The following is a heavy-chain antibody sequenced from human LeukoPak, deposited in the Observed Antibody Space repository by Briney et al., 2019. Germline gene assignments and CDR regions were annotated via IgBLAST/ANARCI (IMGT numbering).Heavy chain of an antibody. CDR1: GFTFSSHA. J-gene: IGHJ6*03. D-gene: IGHD3-16*01. Sequence: PGGSLRLSCAASGFTFSSHAMSWVRQAPGKGLEWVSAISGSGGSKYYADSVKGRFTISRDNSKNTLYLQMNSLRAEDTAVYYCAKDLYRGIDYYYYMDVWGKGTTVAVSS. CDR2: ISGSGGSK. V-gene: IGHV3-23*01. CDR3: AKDLYRGIDYYYYMDV.